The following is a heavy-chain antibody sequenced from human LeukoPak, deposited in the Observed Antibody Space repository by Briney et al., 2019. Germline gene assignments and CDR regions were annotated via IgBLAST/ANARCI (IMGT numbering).Heavy chain of an antibody. Sequence: GESLKISCKGFGYSFTSYWIGWVRQAPGQRLEWMGWINAGNGNTKYSQKFQGRVTITRDTSASTAYMELSSLRSEDTAVYYCARTTAMVTIFDYWGQGTLVTVSS. D-gene: IGHD5-18*01. CDR3: ARTTAMVTIFDY. J-gene: IGHJ4*02. CDR1: GYSFTSYW. CDR2: INAGNGNT. V-gene: IGHV1-3*01.